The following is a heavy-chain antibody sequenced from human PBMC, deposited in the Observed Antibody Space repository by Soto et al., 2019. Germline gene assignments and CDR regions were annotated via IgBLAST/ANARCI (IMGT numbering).Heavy chain of an antibody. CDR3: TRVGGYSYGFLYYYYYYMDV. D-gene: IGHD5-18*01. V-gene: IGHV3-49*03. CDR1: GFTFGDYA. J-gene: IGHJ6*03. CDR2: IRSKAYGGTT. Sequence: GGSLRLSCTASGFTFGDYAMSWFRQAPGKGLEWVGFIRSKAYGGTTEYAASVKGRFTISRDDSKSIAYLQMNSLKTEDTAVYYCTRVGGYSYGFLYYYYYYMDVWGKGTTVTVSS.